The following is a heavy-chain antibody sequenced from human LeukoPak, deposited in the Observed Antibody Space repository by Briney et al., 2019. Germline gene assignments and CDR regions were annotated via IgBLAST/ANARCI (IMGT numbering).Heavy chain of an antibody. CDR2: IYYSGST. CDR3: ARHVGFDWLLFDY. J-gene: IGHJ4*02. Sequence: SETLSLTCTVSGGSISSSSYYWGWIRQPPGKGLEWIGSIYYSGSTYYNPSLKSRVTISVDTSKNQFSLKLSSVTAADTAVYYCARHVGFDWLLFDYWGQGTLVTVSS. CDR1: GGSISSSSYY. V-gene: IGHV4-39*01. D-gene: IGHD3-9*01.